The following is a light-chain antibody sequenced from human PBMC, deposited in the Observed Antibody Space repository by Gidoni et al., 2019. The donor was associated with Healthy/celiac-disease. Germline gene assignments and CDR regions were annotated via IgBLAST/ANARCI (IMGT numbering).Light chain of an antibody. J-gene: IGKJ3*01. CDR1: QDISNY. V-gene: IGKV1-33*01. CDR2: DAS. Sequence: DIQMTQSPSSLSASVGDRVTITCQASQDISNYLNWYQQKPGKAPKLLIYDASNLETGVPSRFSGSGSGTDFTFTISSLQPEDIATYYCQQYRTFGPRTKVDIK. CDR3: QQYRT.